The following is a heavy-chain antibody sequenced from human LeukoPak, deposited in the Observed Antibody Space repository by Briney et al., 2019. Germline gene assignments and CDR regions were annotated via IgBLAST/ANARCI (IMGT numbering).Heavy chain of an antibody. CDR2: ISSSGSTI. Sequence: ETGGSLRLSCAASGFTFSSYEMNWVRQAPGKGLEWVSYISSSGSTIYYADSVKGRFTISRDNAKNSLYLQVNSLRAEDTAVYYCARESVVTAIHDAFDIWGQGTMVTVSS. D-gene: IGHD2-21*02. CDR1: GFTFSSYE. CDR3: ARESVVTAIHDAFDI. V-gene: IGHV3-48*03. J-gene: IGHJ3*02.